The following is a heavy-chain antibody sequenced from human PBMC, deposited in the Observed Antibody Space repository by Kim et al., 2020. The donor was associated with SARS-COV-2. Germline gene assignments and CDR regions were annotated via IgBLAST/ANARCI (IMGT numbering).Heavy chain of an antibody. Sequence: KTDGGPKDYAAPVKGRFTLSTDDSKNTLYLQMNSLKTEDTAVYYCTTKQFWGQGTLVTVSS. D-gene: IGHD6-19*01. J-gene: IGHJ4*02. CDR2: KTDGGPK. V-gene: IGHV3-15*01. CDR3: TTKQF.